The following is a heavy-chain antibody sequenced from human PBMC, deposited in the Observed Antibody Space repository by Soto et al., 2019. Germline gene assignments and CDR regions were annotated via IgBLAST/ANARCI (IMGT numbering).Heavy chain of an antibody. Sequence: SVKVSCKASGGTLSSFINYPINWVRQAPGQGLEWMGGIVPNVGTVNYAQKFQGRVTITADKSTGTAYMEVSSLRSEDTALYYCARRDASGFLRYFDNWGQGTLVTVSS. CDR1: GGTLSSFINYP. D-gene: IGHD3-3*01. CDR2: IVPNVGTV. V-gene: IGHV1-69*06. J-gene: IGHJ4*02. CDR3: ARRDASGFLRYFDN.